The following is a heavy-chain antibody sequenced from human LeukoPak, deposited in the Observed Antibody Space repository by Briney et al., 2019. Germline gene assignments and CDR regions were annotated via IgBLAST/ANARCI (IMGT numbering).Heavy chain of an antibody. CDR1: GGTFSSYA. Sequence: SVKVSCKASGGTFSSYAISWVRQAPGQGLEWMGGIIPIFGTANYAQKFQGRVTITADESTSTAYMELSSLRSEDTAVYYCARDKVFSGYYHDSSGYSMDVWGQGTTVTVSS. CDR2: IIPIFGTA. D-gene: IGHD3-22*01. V-gene: IGHV1-69*13. J-gene: IGHJ6*02. CDR3: ARDKVFSGYYHDSSGYSMDV.